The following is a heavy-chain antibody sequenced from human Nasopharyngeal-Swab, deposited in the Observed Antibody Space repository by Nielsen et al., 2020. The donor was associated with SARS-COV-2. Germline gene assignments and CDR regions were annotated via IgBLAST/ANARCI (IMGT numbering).Heavy chain of an antibody. CDR2: ISPSGGAT. CDR1: GFTFSDYT. CDR3: AKRDDYYESSGLGD. J-gene: IGHJ4*02. D-gene: IGHD3-22*01. V-gene: IGHV3-23*01. Sequence: GESLKISCVASGFTFSDYTMSWVRQSPGKGLEWVSLISPSGGATYFADSVKGRFTISRDNSKNTLYLQMNSLRAEDTAVYYCAKRDDYYESSGLGDWGQGTLVTVSS.